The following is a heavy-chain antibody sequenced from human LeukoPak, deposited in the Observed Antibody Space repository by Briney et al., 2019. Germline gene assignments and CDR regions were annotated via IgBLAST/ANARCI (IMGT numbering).Heavy chain of an antibody. V-gene: IGHV4-39*01. CDR1: GGSISSSSYY. J-gene: IGHJ4*02. CDR3: PRRGYCSGGSCYGGYTDY. CDR2: IYYSGGT. D-gene: IGHD2-15*01. Sequence: SETLSLTCTVSGGSISSSSYYWGWIRQPPGKGLEWIGSIYYSGGTYYHPSLKSRVTISVDTSKNQFSLKLSSVTAADTAVYYCPRRGYCSGGSCYGGYTDYWGQGTLVTVSS.